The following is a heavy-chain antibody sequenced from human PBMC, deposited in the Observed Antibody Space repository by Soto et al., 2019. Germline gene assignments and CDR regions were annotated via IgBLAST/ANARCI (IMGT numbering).Heavy chain of an antibody. CDR3: ARDGSGH. CDR1: GLTVSPNP. Sequence: EVQLVESGEGLVQPGGPLRLSFAASGLTVSPNPMAWVRQAPGKGLEWVSVIYTGGGTHYADSVKGRFTISRDNSKNTVNLQMNSLRPEDTAVYYCARDGSGHWGQGTLVTVSS. V-gene: IGHV3-66*01. CDR2: IYTGGGT. J-gene: IGHJ4*02.